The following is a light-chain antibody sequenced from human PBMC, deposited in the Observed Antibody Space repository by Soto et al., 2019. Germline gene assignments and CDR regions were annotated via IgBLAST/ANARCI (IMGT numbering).Light chain of an antibody. CDR2: ETN. CDR1: SSNIGNNY. V-gene: IGLV1-51*02. CDR3: GTWDSSLSAEV. Sequence: QSVLTQPHSVSAAPGQKVTISCSGSSSNIGNNYVSWYQQLPGTAPKLLINETNKRPSRIPDRFSDSKSGTSPTLGITELQTGDEADYYCGTWDSSLSAEVFGGGTQLAVL. J-gene: IGLJ2*01.